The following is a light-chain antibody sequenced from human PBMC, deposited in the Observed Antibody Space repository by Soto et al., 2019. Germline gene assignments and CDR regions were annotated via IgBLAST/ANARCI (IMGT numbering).Light chain of an antibody. CDR2: GAS. J-gene: IGKJ1*01. CDR3: QQYNNRWT. V-gene: IGKV3-15*01. Sequence: EIVMTQSPATLSVSPGERATLSCRASQSVSNNLAWYQKKPGQAPRLLIFGASTRATGIPARFSGSGSGTEFTLTISSLQSEDFAVYYCQQYNNRWTFGQGTEVVSK. CDR1: QSVSNN.